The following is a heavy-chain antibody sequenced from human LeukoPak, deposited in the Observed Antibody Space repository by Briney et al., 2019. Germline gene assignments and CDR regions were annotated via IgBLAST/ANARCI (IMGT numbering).Heavy chain of an antibody. V-gene: IGHV3-23*01. CDR3: AKDRGAGGSDY. D-gene: IGHD3-10*01. CDR1: GFTFSSYA. Sequence: GGSLRLSCAASGFTFSSYATSWVRQAPGKGLEWVSAISGSGGSTYYADSVKGRFTISRDNSKNTLYLQMNSLRAEDAAVYYCAKDRGAGGSDYWGQGTLVTVSS. CDR2: ISGSGGST. J-gene: IGHJ4*02.